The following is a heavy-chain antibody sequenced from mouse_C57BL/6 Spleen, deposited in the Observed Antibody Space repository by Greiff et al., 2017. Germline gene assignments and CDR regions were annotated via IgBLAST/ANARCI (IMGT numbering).Heavy chain of an antibody. CDR1: GYSITSGYY. Sequence: VQLKESGPGLVNPSQSLSFSCSVPGYSITSGYYWNWIRQFPGNKLEWMGYISYDGSNNYNPSLQNRIPYTRDTSKNQFFRKLHSLTTEDTATYYCAMGSGDAYWGQVTLVTVSA. CDR2: ISYDGSN. J-gene: IGHJ3*01. CDR3: AMGSGDAY. D-gene: IGHD4-1*01. V-gene: IGHV3-6*01.